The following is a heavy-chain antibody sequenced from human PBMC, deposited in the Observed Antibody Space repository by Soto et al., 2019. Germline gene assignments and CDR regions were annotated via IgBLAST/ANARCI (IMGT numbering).Heavy chain of an antibody. J-gene: IGHJ5*02. V-gene: IGHV1-3*01. D-gene: IGHD3-16*01. Sequence: ASVKVSCKVSGYTFTSYAMHWVRQAPGQRLEWMGWINAGNGNTKYSQKFQGRVTITRDTSASTAYMELSSLRSEDTAVYYCARAAGGPFNWFDPWGQGTLVTVSS. CDR1: GYTFTSYA. CDR3: ARAAGGPFNWFDP. CDR2: INAGNGNT.